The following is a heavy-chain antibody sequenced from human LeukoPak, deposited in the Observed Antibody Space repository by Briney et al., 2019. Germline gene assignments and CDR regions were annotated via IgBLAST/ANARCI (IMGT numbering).Heavy chain of an antibody. D-gene: IGHD2-15*01. Sequence: GGSLRLSCAASGFTFSNAWMSWVRQAPGKGLEWVGRIKNKVDGETRDYAAPVKGRFTISRDDSKNTAYLQMNSLKTEDTAVYYCTTRGGLGYWGQGTLVTVSS. CDR2: IKNKVDGETR. V-gene: IGHV3-15*01. CDR3: TTRGGLGY. CDR1: GFTFSNAW. J-gene: IGHJ4*02.